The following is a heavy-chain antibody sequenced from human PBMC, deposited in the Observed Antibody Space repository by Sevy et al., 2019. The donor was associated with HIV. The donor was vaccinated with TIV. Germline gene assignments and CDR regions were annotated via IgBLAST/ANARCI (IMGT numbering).Heavy chain of an antibody. CDR2: ISYDGSNK. J-gene: IGHJ4*02. CDR3: ARDRKVRGVTGYFDY. Sequence: GGSLRLSCAASGFTFSSYAMHWVRQAPGKGLEWVAVISYDGSNKYYADSVKGRFTISRDNSKNTLYLQMNSLRAEDTAVYYCARDRKVRGVTGYFDYWGQGTLVTVSS. CDR1: GFTFSSYA. D-gene: IGHD3-10*01. V-gene: IGHV3-30-3*01.